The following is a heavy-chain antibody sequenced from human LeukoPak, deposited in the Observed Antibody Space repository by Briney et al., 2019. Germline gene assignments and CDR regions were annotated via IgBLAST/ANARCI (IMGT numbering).Heavy chain of an antibody. J-gene: IGHJ6*04. CDR3: ARVKFGIAVAGPMDV. D-gene: IGHD6-19*01. CDR2: IYYSGST. V-gene: IGHV4-61*01. CDR1: GDSFSSVTDY. Sequence: PSETLSLTCTVSGDSFSSVTDYWAWIRQPPGKGLEWIGYIYYSGSTNYNPSLKSRVTISVDTSKNQFSLKLSSVTAADTAVYYCARVKFGIAVAGPMDVWGKGTTVTVSS.